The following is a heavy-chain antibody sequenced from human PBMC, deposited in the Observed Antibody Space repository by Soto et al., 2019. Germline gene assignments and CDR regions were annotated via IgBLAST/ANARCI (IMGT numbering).Heavy chain of an antibody. D-gene: IGHD3-9*01. CDR1: GYTLTELS. J-gene: IGHJ3*02. V-gene: IGHV1-24*01. CDR2: FDPEDGET. CDR3: ATEGRAHDYDILTGPRDAFDI. Sequence: ASVKVSCKVSGYTLTELSMHWVRQAPGKGLEWMGGFDPEDGETIYAQKFQGRVTMTEDTSTDTAYMELSSLGSEDTAVYYCATEGRAHDYDILTGPRDAFDIWGQGTMVTVSS.